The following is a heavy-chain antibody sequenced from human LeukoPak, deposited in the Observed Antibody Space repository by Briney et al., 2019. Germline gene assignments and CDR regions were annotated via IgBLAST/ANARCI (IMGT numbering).Heavy chain of an antibody. CDR2: ISAYNGDT. CDR1: GYTFTSYG. V-gene: IGHV1-18*01. Sequence: ASVKVSFKASGYTFTSYGISWLRQAPGQGLEWMGWISAYNGDTNYAQKLRGRVTMTTDTTTSTAYMEPRSLRSDDTAVYYCARGGLTTGAFDIWGQGTMVTVSS. J-gene: IGHJ3*02. D-gene: IGHD4-17*01. CDR3: ARGGLTTGAFDI.